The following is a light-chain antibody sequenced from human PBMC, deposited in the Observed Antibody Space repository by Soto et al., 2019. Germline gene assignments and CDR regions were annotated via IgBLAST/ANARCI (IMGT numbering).Light chain of an antibody. CDR3: QHYSVFPLT. CDR1: ESISSW. J-gene: IGKJ4*01. V-gene: IGKV1-5*03. Sequence: DIQMTQFPSTLSASVGDRVTITCRASESISSWLAWYQQKPGKAPKILIYKASTLQSGVPSTFTGSGSGTEFTLTISSLQPDDFATYYCQHYSVFPLTFGGGTKVEIK. CDR2: KAS.